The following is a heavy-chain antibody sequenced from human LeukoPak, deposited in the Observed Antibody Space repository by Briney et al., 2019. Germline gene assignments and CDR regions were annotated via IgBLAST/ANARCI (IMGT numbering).Heavy chain of an antibody. CDR2: ISGDASVS. Sequence: PGGSLRLSCAGSGFTFRFYAMTWVRQAPGKGLEWVSGISGDASVSKDADSVKGRFNISRDNSKNTLYLQLNSLRVEDTAIYYCAKAYSTSLYGAAFHIWGQGTMLTVSP. D-gene: IGHD6-13*01. CDR1: GFTFRFYA. V-gene: IGHV3-23*01. J-gene: IGHJ3*02. CDR3: AKAYSTSLYGAAFHI.